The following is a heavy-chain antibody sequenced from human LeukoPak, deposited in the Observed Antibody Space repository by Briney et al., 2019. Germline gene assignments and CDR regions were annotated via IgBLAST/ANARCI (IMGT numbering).Heavy chain of an antibody. V-gene: IGHV4-61*02. D-gene: IGHD3-22*01. CDR2: VYISGGT. J-gene: IGHJ4*02. Sequence: SQTLSLTCTVSGDSISSGSYYWSWVRQPAGKGLEWIGRVYISGGTIYNPSLKSRATISIDTSKKQLSLKLRSVTAADTAVYYCARTYDGSGYIFDYWGQGILVTVSS. CDR3: ARTYDGSGYIFDY. CDR1: GDSISSGSYY.